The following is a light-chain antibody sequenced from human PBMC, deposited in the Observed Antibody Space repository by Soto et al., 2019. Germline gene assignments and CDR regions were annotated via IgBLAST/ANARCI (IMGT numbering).Light chain of an antibody. CDR2: GVN. CDR3: GSYTSTDTPFV. J-gene: IGLJ1*01. Sequence: ALAQPSSVSGSPGQSITISCTGTSTDVGGYNYVSWYQHHPGKGPKLIIYGVNNRPSGVSDRFSGSKSGNKASLTISNLEAEDESDYYCGSYTSTDTPFVFGTGTKVTVL. CDR1: STDVGGYNY. V-gene: IGLV2-14*01.